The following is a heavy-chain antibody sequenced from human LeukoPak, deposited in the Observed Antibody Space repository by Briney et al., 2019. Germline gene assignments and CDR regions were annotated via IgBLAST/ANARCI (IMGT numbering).Heavy chain of an antibody. J-gene: IGHJ4*02. CDR2: IIPIFGTA. V-gene: IGHV1-69*13. Sequence: ASVKVSCKASGYTFTGYYMHWVRQAPGQGLEWMGGIIPIFGTANYAQKFQGRVTITADESTSTAYMELSSLRSEDTAVYYCEAAAGWGQGTLVTVSS. D-gene: IGHD6-25*01. CDR3: EAAAG. CDR1: GYTFTGYY.